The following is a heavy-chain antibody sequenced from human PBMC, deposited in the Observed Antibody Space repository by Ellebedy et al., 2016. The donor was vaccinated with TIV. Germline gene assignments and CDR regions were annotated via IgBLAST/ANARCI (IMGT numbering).Heavy chain of an antibody. CDR3: VREYSSSSGRVFDI. D-gene: IGHD6-6*01. CDR2: VISDGSST. Sequence: PGGSLRLSCAASGFTFNTYWMHWVRQAPGKGLVWVSRVISDGSSTNYADTMKGRFTISRDNAKNTLYLQKNSLRAEDRAVYYCVREYSSSSGRVFDIWGQGTRVTVSS. CDR1: GFTFNTYW. J-gene: IGHJ3*02. V-gene: IGHV3-74*01.